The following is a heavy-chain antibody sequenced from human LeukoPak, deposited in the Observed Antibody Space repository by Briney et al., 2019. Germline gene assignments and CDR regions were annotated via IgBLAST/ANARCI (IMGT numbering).Heavy chain of an antibody. CDR1: GFTFSSHA. CDR3: VYYDSSGYYYGRLRY. Sequence: GGSLRLSCAASGFTFSSHAMSWVRQTPGKRLEWVSGISADGANTLYADSVKGRFTISRDNSKNTLYLHMRSLRAEDAAMYFCVYYDSSGYYYGRLRYWGQGTPVTVSS. D-gene: IGHD3-22*01. CDR2: ISADGANT. J-gene: IGHJ4*02. V-gene: IGHV3-23*01.